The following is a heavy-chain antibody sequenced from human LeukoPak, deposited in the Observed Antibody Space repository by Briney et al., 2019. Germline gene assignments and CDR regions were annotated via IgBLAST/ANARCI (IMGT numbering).Heavy chain of an antibody. J-gene: IGHJ6*03. V-gene: IGHV3-7*01. D-gene: IGHD1-26*01. CDR3: ARAMGDYYYYYMDV. CDR1: GFSFSSNW. Sequence: PGGSLRLSCAASGFSFSSNWMSWVRQAPGKGLEWVANIKEDGSEKYYVDSVKGRFTISRDNAKKSLYLQMNSLRAEDTAVYYCARAMGDYYYYYMDVWGKGTTVTVSS. CDR2: IKEDGSEK.